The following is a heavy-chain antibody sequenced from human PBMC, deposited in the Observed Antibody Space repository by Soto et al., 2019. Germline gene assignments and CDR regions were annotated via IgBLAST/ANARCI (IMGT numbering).Heavy chain of an antibody. CDR1: GGSISSGGYY. Sequence: QVQLQESGPGLVKPSQTLSLTCTVSGGSISSGGYYWSWIRQHPGKGLEWIGYIYYSGSTYYNPSLKSRVTISVDTSKNQFSLKLSSVTAADTAVYYCARVCDDSSGYYYWGWYFDYWGQGTLVTVSS. J-gene: IGHJ4*02. CDR2: IYYSGST. D-gene: IGHD3-22*01. V-gene: IGHV4-31*03. CDR3: ARVCDDSSGYYYWGWYFDY.